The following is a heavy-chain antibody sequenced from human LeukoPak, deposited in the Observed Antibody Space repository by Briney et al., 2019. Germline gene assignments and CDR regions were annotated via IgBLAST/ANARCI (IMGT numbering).Heavy chain of an antibody. V-gene: IGHV4-59*08. CDR2: IYYSGST. CDR3: EPYRTYYYYYMDV. D-gene: IGHD1-14*01. J-gene: IGHJ6*03. Sequence: SETLSLTCTVSGGSISSYYWSWIRQPPGKGLEWIGYIYYSGSTNYNPSLKSRVTISVDTSKNQFSLKLSSVTAADTAVYYCEPYRTYYYYYMDVWGKGTTVTVSS. CDR1: GGSISSYY.